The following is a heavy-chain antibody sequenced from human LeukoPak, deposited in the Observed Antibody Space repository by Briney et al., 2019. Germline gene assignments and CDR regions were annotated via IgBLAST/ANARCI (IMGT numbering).Heavy chain of an antibody. V-gene: IGHV3-73*01. J-gene: IGHJ4*02. D-gene: IGHD2-2*02. CDR2: IRSKVNDYAT. Sequence: GGSLRLSCAASGITFSGSAMNWVRQASGKGLEWVGRIRSKVNDYATAYAASVKGRFSISRDDSKNMSYLQMNRLKTEDTAVYYCTRPPYCSSTSCYTGVWGQGILVTVSS. CDR1: GITFSGSA. CDR3: TRPPYCSSTSCYTGV.